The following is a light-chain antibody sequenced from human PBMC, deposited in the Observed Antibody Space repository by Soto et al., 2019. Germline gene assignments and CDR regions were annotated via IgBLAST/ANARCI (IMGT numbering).Light chain of an antibody. V-gene: IGKV3-20*01. CDR2: GAS. Sequence: EIVLTQSPGTLSLSPWERATLSCRASQSVTNSFLAWYQQKPGQAPRLLIYGASTRASGIPDRISGSGSGTDFTLTISRLEPEDFAVYYCQQYGSSPRTFGQGTKVEIK. CDR1: QSVTNSF. J-gene: IGKJ1*01. CDR3: QQYGSSPRT.